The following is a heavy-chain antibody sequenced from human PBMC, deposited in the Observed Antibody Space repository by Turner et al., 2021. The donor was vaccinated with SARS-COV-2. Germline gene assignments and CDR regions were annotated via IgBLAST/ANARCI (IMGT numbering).Heavy chain of an antibody. CDR2: IYYNGST. D-gene: IGHD3-22*01. CDR1: GGSNSTYY. CDR3: ARRGAYTSGYPL. V-gene: IGHV4-59*08. J-gene: IGHJ4*02. Sequence: QVQLQESGPGLVKPSETLSITCTAPGGSNSTYYWSWIRQPPGKGLECIVYIYYNGSTNYNPSLKSRVTISVDTSKNQFSLKLSSVTAADTAVYYCARRGAYTSGYPLWGQGTLVTVSS.